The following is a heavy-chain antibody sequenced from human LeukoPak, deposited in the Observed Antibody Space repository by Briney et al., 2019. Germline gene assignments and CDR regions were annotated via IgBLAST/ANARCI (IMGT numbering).Heavy chain of an antibody. CDR3: ARGASGTCAWFDS. CDR2: MSYNGNNK. CDR1: GFTFINYP. Sequence: GRSLRLSCAASGFTFINYPIHWVRQAPGKGLEWMAVMSYNGNNKYYADSVKGRFTISRDNSKTTLYLQMDRLGPGDTAVYYCARGASGTCAWFDSWGRGTLVTVSS. J-gene: IGHJ5*01. D-gene: IGHD1-1*01. V-gene: IGHV3-30-3*01.